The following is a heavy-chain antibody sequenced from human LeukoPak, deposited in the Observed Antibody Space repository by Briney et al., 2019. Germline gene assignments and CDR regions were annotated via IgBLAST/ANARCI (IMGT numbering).Heavy chain of an antibody. CDR2: FNSDGSST. Sequence: PGGSLRLSCAASGXTFSSYWMYWVRQAPGKGLVWVSGFNSDGSSTNYADSVKGRFTISRDNDKNTLYLQMNSLRAEDTAVYYCAKTYYYDRSGYYYENAFDTWGQGTMVTVSS. V-gene: IGHV3-74*01. J-gene: IGHJ3*02. D-gene: IGHD3-22*01. CDR3: AKTYYYDRSGYYYENAFDT. CDR1: GXTFSSYW.